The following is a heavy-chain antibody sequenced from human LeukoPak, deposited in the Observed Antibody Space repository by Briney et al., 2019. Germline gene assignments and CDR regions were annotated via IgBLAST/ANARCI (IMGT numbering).Heavy chain of an antibody. CDR1: GGTFSSYA. V-gene: IGHV1-69*01. D-gene: IGHD3-3*01. J-gene: IGHJ6*02. Sequence: GASVKVSCKASGGTFSSYAISWVRQAPGQGLEWMGGIIPIFGTANYAQKFQGRVTITADESTSTAYMELSSLRSEDTAVYYCATDLKYDFWSGQYYGVDVWGQGTTVTVSS. CDR2: IIPIFGTA. CDR3: ATDLKYDFWSGQYYGVDV.